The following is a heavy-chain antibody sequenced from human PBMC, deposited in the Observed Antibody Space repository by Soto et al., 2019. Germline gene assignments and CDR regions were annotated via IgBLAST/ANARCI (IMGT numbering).Heavy chain of an antibody. V-gene: IGHV3-23*01. CDR2: ISGSGRYT. CDR3: AKDPPSERMQPDYGMDV. Sequence: PSETLSLSCAASGFTFDSCVMSWVRQAPGKGLEWLSLISGSGRYTDYADSVKGRFTISRDNSKNTLYLQMNSLRVEDTAVYYCAKDPPSERMQPDYGMDVWGQGTTVTVSS. D-gene: IGHD6-13*01. CDR1: GFTFDSCV. J-gene: IGHJ6*02.